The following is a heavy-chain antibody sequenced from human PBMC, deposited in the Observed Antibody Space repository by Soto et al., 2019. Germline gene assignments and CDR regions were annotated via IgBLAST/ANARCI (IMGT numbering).Heavy chain of an antibody. D-gene: IGHD3-3*02. Sequence: GESLKISCKGSGYSFTSYWIGWVRQMPGKGLEWMGIIYPGDSDTRYSPSFQGQVTISADKSISTAYLQWSSLKASDTAMYYCARFLVHFWSGKGPYYYYGMDVWGQGTTVTVSS. V-gene: IGHV5-51*01. CDR3: ARFLVHFWSGKGPYYYYGMDV. CDR1: GYSFTSYW. CDR2: IYPGDSDT. J-gene: IGHJ6*02.